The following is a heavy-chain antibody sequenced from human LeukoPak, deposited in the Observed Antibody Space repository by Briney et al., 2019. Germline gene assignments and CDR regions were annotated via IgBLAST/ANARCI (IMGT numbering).Heavy chain of an antibody. Sequence: PGGSLRLSCAASGSTVSSNYMSWVRQAPGKGLEWFSVIYSGGSTYYADSVKGRFTISRDNSKNTLYLQMNNLRAEDTAVYYCASGSGSYRTPYYYMDVWGKGTTVTVSS. CDR2: IYSGGST. CDR1: GSTVSSNY. CDR3: ASGSGSYRTPYYYMDV. D-gene: IGHD3-10*01. V-gene: IGHV3-53*01. J-gene: IGHJ6*03.